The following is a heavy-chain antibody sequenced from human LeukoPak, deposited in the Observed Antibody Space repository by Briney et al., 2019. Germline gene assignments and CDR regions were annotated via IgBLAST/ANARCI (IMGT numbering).Heavy chain of an antibody. Sequence: ASVKVSCKASGYTFTSYGISWVRQAPGQGLEWMGIINPSGSSTSYAQKFQGRVTMTRDTSTSTVYMELSSLRSEDTAVYYCARAFTGSSPWDYWGQGTLVTVSS. V-gene: IGHV1-46*01. J-gene: IGHJ4*02. CDR1: GYTFTSYG. CDR2: INPSGSST. CDR3: ARAFTGSSPWDY. D-gene: IGHD6-6*01.